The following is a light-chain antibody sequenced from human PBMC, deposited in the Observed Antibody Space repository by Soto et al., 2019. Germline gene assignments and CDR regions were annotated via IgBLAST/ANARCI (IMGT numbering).Light chain of an antibody. CDR1: QNINTY. V-gene: IGKV1-39*01. CDR2: APS. Sequence: DIQMTQSPSSLSASVGDRVTITCRASQNINTYLNWYQQKPGKAPKLLIFAPSSLQSGVPSRFSGSGSRTDFTLTIISMQPEDFATYYCQQSSTAPFTFGPGTKVDIK. CDR3: QQSSTAPFT. J-gene: IGKJ3*01.